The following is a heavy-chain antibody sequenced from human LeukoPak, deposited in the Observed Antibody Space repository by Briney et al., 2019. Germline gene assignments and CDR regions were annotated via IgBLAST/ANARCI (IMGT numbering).Heavy chain of an antibody. V-gene: IGHV1-24*01. J-gene: IGHJ4*02. D-gene: IGHD3-10*01. CDR3: AREGGYYGSGSIDY. CDR2: FDPEDGET. Sequence: ASVKVSCKVSGYTLTELSMHWVRQAPGKGLEWMGGFDPEDGETIYAQKFQGRVTMTEDTSTDTAYMELNSLRAEDTAVYYCAREGGYYGSGSIDYWGQGTLVTVSS. CDR1: GYTLTELS.